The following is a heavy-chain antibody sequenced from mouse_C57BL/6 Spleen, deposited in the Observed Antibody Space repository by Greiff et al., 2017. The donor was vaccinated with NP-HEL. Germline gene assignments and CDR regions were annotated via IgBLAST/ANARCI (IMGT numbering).Heavy chain of an antibody. CDR3: ARGLIRPYYYAMDY. Sequence: EVMLVESGGGLVQPGGSLKLSCAASGFTFSDYYMYWVRQTPEKRLEWVAYISNGGGSTYYPDTVKGRFTISRDNAKNTLYLQMSRLKSEDTAMYYCARGLIRPYYYAMDYWGQGTSVTVSS. J-gene: IGHJ4*01. V-gene: IGHV5-12*01. D-gene: IGHD2-3*01. CDR2: ISNGGGST. CDR1: GFTFSDYY.